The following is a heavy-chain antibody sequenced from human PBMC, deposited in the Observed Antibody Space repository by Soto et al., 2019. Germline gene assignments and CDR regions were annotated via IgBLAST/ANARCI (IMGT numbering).Heavy chain of an antibody. CDR1: GGTFSSYA. CDR2: IIPLFGTT. CDR3: ARDWTHYDSSGPGDY. Sequence: GASVKVSCKASGGTFSSYAISWVRQAPGRGLEWMGGIIPLFGTTNYAQKFRGRVTVTADESTSTVYMEVRSLRSEDTAVYYCARDWTHYDSSGPGDYWGQGTLVTVSS. J-gene: IGHJ4*02. D-gene: IGHD3-22*01. V-gene: IGHV1-69*13.